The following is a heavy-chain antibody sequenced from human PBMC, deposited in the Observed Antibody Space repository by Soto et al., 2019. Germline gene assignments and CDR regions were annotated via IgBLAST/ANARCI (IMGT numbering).Heavy chain of an antibody. Sequence: PSDTLSLTCTVSGGSVSSSSYYWGWVRHPPGKGLEWIGSIYYSGSTYYNPSLKSRVTISVDTSKNQFSLKLSSVTAADTAVYYCARYFDFWSGYDAFDIWGQGTMVTVSS. V-gene: IGHV4-39*07. J-gene: IGHJ3*02. CDR1: GGSVSSSSYY. CDR3: ARYFDFWSGYDAFDI. D-gene: IGHD3-3*01. CDR2: IYYSGST.